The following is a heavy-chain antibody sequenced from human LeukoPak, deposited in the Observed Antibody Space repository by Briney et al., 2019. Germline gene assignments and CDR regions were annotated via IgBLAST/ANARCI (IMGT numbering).Heavy chain of an antibody. V-gene: IGHV6-1*01. CDR1: GDSVSSNSAA. J-gene: IGHJ4*02. Sequence: SQTLSLTCAISGDSVSSNSAAWNWIRQSPSRGLEWLGRTYYRSKWYNDYAISVKSRITINPDTSKNQFSLKLSSVTAADTAVYYCARADYDILTGSPKIDYWGQGTLVTVSS. D-gene: IGHD3-9*01. CDR2: TYYRSKWYN. CDR3: ARADYDILTGSPKIDY.